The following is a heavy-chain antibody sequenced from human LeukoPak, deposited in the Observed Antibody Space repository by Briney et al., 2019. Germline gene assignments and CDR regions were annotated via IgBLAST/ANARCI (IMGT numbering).Heavy chain of an antibody. CDR3: ARGVAYYYGSGSYYNVWFDP. V-gene: IGHV4-30-2*01. CDR2: IYHSGST. CDR1: GGSISSGGYS. Sequence: SQTLPLTCAVSGGSISSGGYSWSWIRQPPGKGLEWIGYIYHSGSTYYNPSLKSRVTISVDRSKNQFSLKLSSVTAADTAVYYCARGVAYYYGSGSYYNVWFDPWGQGTLVTVSS. J-gene: IGHJ5*02. D-gene: IGHD3-10*01.